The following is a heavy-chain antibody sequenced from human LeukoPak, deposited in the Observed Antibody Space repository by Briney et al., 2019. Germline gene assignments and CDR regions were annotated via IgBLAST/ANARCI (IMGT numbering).Heavy chain of an antibody. D-gene: IGHD3-16*01. CDR1: GFTFSSYA. Sequence: GGSLRLSCAASGFTFSSYAMSWVRQAPEKGLEWVATISGSGGGTYYADSVRGRFTISRDDSENTLYLQMNSLRAEDTAVYYCARDRGSYSDYWGQGTLVTVSS. CDR3: ARDRGSYSDY. CDR2: ISGSGGGT. J-gene: IGHJ4*02. V-gene: IGHV3-23*01.